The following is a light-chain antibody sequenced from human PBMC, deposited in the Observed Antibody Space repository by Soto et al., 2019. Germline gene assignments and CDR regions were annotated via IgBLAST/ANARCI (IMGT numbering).Light chain of an antibody. Sequence: EIVLTQSPATLSVSPGERVTLSCRASQSVDINLAWYQQKPGQPPRLLIYGASTRATDMSGTFSGRGSGTEFTLTISSLLPEDFAVYYCQQYRSWPRTFGQGTKVEMK. V-gene: IGKV3-15*01. J-gene: IGKJ1*01. CDR3: QQYRSWPRT. CDR2: GAS. CDR1: QSVDIN.